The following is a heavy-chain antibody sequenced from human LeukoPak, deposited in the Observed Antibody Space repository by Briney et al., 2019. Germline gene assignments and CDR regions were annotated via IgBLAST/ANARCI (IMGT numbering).Heavy chain of an antibody. Sequence: GASVKVSCKASGYTFTGYYMHWVRQAPGQGLERMGWINPNSGGTNYAQKFQGRVTMTRDTSISTAYMELSRLRSDDTAVYYCARVPKATPGHFDYWGQGTLVTVSS. CDR2: INPNSGGT. J-gene: IGHJ4*02. CDR3: ARVPKATPGHFDY. V-gene: IGHV1-2*02. CDR1: GYTFTGYY.